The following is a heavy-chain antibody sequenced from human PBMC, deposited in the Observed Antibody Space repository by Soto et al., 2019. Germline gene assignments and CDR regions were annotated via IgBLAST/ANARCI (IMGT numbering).Heavy chain of an antibody. CDR3: ARDKNSGNSVYYYLMDV. V-gene: IGHV3-30*03. CDR2: ISDGGSNI. CDR1: GFTFSSYA. J-gene: IGHJ6*02. D-gene: IGHD2-21*02. Sequence: PGGSLRLSCAASGFTFSSYAMSWVRQAPGKGLEWVAVISDGGSNINYVDSVMGRFAISRDNSKNTLYLQMNSLRPEDTAVYYCARDKNSGNSVYYYLMDVWGQGTTVTVSS.